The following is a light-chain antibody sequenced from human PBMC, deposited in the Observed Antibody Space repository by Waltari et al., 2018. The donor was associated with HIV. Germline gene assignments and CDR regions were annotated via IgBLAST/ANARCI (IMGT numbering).Light chain of an antibody. V-gene: IGLV2-23*02. Sequence: QSALTQPAPVSGSPGKSITISCPGTSSEVGSYNLVSWYQQHPGKAPKLMISEVNKRPSGVSNRFSGSKSGNTASLTISGLQAEDEADYYCSSYATAGTYVLFGGGTKLTVL. CDR2: EVN. CDR3: SSYATAGTYVL. CDR1: SSEVGSYNL. J-gene: IGLJ2*01.